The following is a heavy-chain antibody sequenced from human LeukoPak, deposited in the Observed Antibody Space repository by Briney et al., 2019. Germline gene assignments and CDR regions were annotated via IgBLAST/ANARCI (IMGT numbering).Heavy chain of an antibody. J-gene: IGHJ4*02. CDR1: GYTFTGYY. V-gene: IGHV1-2*02. CDR2: INPNSGGT. Sequence: GASVKVSCKASGYTFTGYYMHWVRQAPGQGLEWMGWINPNSGGTNYAQKLQGRVTMTTDTSTSTAYMELGSLRSDDTAVYYCARDGGLLQLPFYFDYWGQGTLVTVSS. CDR3: ARDGGLLQLPFYFDY. D-gene: IGHD1-26*01.